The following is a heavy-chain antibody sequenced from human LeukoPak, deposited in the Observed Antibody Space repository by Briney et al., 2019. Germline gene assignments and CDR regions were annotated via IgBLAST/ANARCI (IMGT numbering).Heavy chain of an antibody. CDR3: ARVIPGCSRTTCYMDS. D-gene: IGHD2-2*02. CDR1: GYSISSGYL. CDR2: IDGSGTS. Sequence: SETLSLTCTVSGYSISSGYLWGWIRQPPGKGLEWIGSIDGSGTSYYNPSLKSRVTISVDTSRNQFSLKMTSVTAADTAVYYCARVIPGCSRTTCYMDSWGQGTLVTVSS. V-gene: IGHV4-38-2*02. J-gene: IGHJ4*02.